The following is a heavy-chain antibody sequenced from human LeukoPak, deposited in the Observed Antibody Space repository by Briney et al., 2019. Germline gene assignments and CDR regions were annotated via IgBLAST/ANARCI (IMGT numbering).Heavy chain of an antibody. CDR1: GLTFSSHW. Sequence: GGSLRLSCAASGLTFSSHWMHWVRQAPGKGLVWVSRITNDGSSTTYADSVKGRFTISRDNAENSLSLQMNNLRVEDTAVYYCARAGSHWHYVYWGQGTVVTVSS. D-gene: IGHD3-10*01. V-gene: IGHV3-74*01. J-gene: IGHJ4*02. CDR3: ARAGSHWHYVY. CDR2: ITNDGSST.